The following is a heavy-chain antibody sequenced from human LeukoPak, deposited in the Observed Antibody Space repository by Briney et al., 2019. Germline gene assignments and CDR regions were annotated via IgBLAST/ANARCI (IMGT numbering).Heavy chain of an antibody. D-gene: IGHD2-2*01. V-gene: IGHV4-39*01. Sequence: PSETLSLTCTVSGGSISRNSYYWGWIRQPPGKGLEWIGSIYESGSTHYNPSLKSRVTVSVDTSKNQFSLRLSSVTAADTAVYYCVRHVRYCSSTSCDDYWGQGTLVTVSS. CDR2: IYESGST. CDR1: GGSISRNSYY. J-gene: IGHJ4*02. CDR3: VRHVRYCSSTSCDDY.